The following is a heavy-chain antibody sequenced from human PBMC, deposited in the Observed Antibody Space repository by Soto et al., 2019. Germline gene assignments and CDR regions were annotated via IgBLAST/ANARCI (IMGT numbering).Heavy chain of an antibody. CDR3: ARESEDLTSNFDY. J-gene: IGHJ4*02. Sequence: PGGSLRLSCAASGFTCTRYIMNWVRQAPGKGLEWVSSISSTTNYIYYGDSMKGRFTISRDNAKNSLYLEMNSLRAEDTAVYYCARESEDLTSNFDYWGQGTLVPVSS. V-gene: IGHV3-21*06. CDR1: GFTCTRYI. CDR2: ISSTTNYI.